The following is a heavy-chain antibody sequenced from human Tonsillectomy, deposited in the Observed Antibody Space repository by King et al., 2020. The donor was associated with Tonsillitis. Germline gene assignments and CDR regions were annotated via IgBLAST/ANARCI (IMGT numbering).Heavy chain of an antibody. J-gene: IGHJ6*02. CDR3: AKDPTAHAAYYYYAMDV. Sequence: VQLVESGGGLVQPGGSLRLSCAASGFTFSYYGMSWVRQAPGKGLEWVSVISGTGGSTYYADSVKGRFTISRDNSKNTRYLQMNSLRAEDTAVYYCAKDPTAHAAYYYYAMDVWGQGTTVTVSS. CDR2: ISGTGGST. CDR1: GFTFSYYG. V-gene: IGHV3-23*04.